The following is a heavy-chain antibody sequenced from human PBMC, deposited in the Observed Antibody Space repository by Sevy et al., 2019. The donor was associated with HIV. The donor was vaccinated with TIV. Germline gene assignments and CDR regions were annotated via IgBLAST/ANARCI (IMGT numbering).Heavy chain of an antibody. D-gene: IGHD2-2*01. CDR3: VRILSTSYYNYHALDV. CDR2: MSPNSGNT. V-gene: IGHV1-8*01. CDR1: GYTFTSYD. Sequence: ASVKVSCRASGYTFTSYDIHWVRQTTGQGLEWMGWMSPNSGNTGYAQKFQGRVTMTRDTSKGTAYMELSSLRSDDTALYYCVRILSTSYYNYHALDVWRQGTTVTVSS. J-gene: IGHJ6*02.